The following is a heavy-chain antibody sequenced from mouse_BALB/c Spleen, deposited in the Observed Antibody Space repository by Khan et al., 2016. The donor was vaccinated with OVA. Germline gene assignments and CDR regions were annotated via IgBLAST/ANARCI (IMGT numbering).Heavy chain of an antibody. Sequence: QVQLQQPGAELARPGASVKLSCKASGYTFTVYFINWVKQRTGQGLEWIGELSPGSGDTYYNEKFKGKATLTADKSSSTVYMPLSSLTAEAYAVYVCARRNDCDGTFAYWGQGTLVTVSA. CDR3: ARRNDCDGTFAY. D-gene: IGHD1-2*01. V-gene: IGHV1-77*01. CDR2: LSPGSGDT. CDR1: GYTFTVYF. J-gene: IGHJ3*01.